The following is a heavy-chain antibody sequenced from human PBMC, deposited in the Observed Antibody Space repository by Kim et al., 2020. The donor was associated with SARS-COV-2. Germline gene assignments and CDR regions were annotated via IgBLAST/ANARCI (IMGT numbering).Heavy chain of an antibody. Sequence: GGSLRLSCAASGFTFNSYWMHWVRQAPGKGLVWVSRINSDGSSADYADSVKGRFTVSRDNAKNTLYLQMSSLRGEDTAVYYCARDYGLPYFDTVQDWGQGTLVTVSS. CDR3: ARDYGLPYFDTVQD. CDR2: INSDGSSA. D-gene: IGHD3-9*01. CDR1: GFTFNSYW. J-gene: IGHJ1*01. V-gene: IGHV3-74*01.